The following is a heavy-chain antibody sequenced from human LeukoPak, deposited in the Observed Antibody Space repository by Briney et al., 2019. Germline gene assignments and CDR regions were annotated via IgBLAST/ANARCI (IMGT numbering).Heavy chain of an antibody. CDR3: ASGAYCGGDCYSGAFDI. Sequence: GESLKISCQVSGYTFMNYWIGWVRQMPGKGLEWMGIIYPGDSDTRYSPSFQGQVTISADKSISTAYLQWRSLKASDTAMYYCASGAYCGGDCYSGAFDIWGQGTMVTVSS. D-gene: IGHD2-21*02. J-gene: IGHJ3*02. CDR1: GYTFMNYW. V-gene: IGHV5-51*01. CDR2: IYPGDSDT.